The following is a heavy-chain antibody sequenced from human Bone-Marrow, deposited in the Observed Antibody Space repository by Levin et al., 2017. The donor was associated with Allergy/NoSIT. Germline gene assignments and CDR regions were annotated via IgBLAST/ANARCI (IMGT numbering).Heavy chain of an antibody. CDR3: TTGIAVAASYYYYLMDV. J-gene: IGHJ6*03. V-gene: IGHV3-15*01. CDR1: GFTFSHAW. Sequence: SCSASGFTFSHAWMTWVRQAPGKGLEWVGRIKKKADGGAIDYAARVRGRFTISRDDLKDTLYLQMNSLENEDTATYYCTTGIAVAASYYYYLMDVWGKGTTVTVSS. D-gene: IGHD6-19*01. CDR2: IKKKADGGAI.